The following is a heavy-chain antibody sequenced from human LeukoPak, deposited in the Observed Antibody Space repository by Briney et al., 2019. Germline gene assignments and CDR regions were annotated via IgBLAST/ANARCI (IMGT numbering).Heavy chain of an antibody. D-gene: IGHD2-8*01. J-gene: IGHJ5*02. V-gene: IGHV4-61*02. CDR3: ARESDVLMVNGNHWFDP. CDR2: IYNTGST. Sequence: SETLSLTCTVSGGSIRSGGDYWSWIRQPAGKGLEWIGSIYNTGSTNYNPSLRSRVTISVDTSKNQFSLKLRSVTAADTAVYYCARESDVLMVNGNHWFDPWGQGTLVTVSS. CDR1: GGSIRSGGDY.